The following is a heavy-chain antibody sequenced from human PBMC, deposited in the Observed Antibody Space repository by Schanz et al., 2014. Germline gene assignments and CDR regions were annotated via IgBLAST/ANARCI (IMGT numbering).Heavy chain of an antibody. CDR2: ISTTSSNI. V-gene: IGHV3-48*01. J-gene: IGHJ5*02. Sequence: EVQVVESGGGLVQPGGSLRLSCAASGFTFSDYGMSWVRQAPGKGLEWISYISTTSSNIYYGDSVKGRFTISRDNAKNSLYLQMNSLRAEDTALYVCARCMGEWLIYPNWFDLWGQGTLVTVSS. D-gene: IGHD3-3*01. CDR3: ARCMGEWLIYPNWFDL. CDR1: GFTFSDYG.